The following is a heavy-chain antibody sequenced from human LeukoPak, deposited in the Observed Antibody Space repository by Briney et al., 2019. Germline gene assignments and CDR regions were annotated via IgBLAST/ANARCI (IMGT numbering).Heavy chain of an antibody. D-gene: IGHD3-10*01. J-gene: IGHJ1*01. CDR2: ISYDGSNK. CDR3: ARDVARGADDGYFQH. V-gene: IGHV3-30-3*01. CDR1: GFIFSSYA. Sequence: GESLKLSCAASGFIFSSYAMHWVRQAPGKGLEGVAVISYDGSNKKYADSVKGRFTVSRDNSKNTLYVQMNSLRAEDTALYYCARDVARGADDGYFQHWGQGTLVTVSS.